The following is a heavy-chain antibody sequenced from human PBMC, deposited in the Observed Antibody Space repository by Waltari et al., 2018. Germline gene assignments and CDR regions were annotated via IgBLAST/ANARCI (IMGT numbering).Heavy chain of an antibody. V-gene: IGHV1-69*01. Sequence: QVQLVQSGAEVKKPGSSVKVCCRASGGHFISSAICRVRQAPGQGLEWMGGITPASTALIYAQSFQGRVTITADESTTTAYIEVSSLRSEDTAMYYCARDMRGAYLFPAPFDFWGQGTLVIVSS. CDR2: ITPASTAL. J-gene: IGHJ4*02. CDR3: ARDMRGAYLFPAPFDF. D-gene: IGHD3-16*01. CDR1: GGHFISSA.